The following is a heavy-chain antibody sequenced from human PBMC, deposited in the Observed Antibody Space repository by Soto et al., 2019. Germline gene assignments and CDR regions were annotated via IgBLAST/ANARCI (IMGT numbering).Heavy chain of an antibody. D-gene: IGHD1-26*01. J-gene: IGHJ3*02. CDR3: ARGWDSCDRDAFDI. V-gene: IGHV1-69*06. CDR2: IIPIFGTA. Sequence: QVQLVQSGAEVKKPGSSVKVSCKASGGTFSSYAISWVRQAPGQGLEWMGGIIPIFGTANYAQKFQGRVTNTADKSTSTADREQSSLRSEDPAVYYCARGWDSCDRDAFDIWGQGTMVTVSS. CDR1: GGTFSSYA.